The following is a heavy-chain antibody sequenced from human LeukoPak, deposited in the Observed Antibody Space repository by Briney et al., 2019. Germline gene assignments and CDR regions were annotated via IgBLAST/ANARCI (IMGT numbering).Heavy chain of an antibody. CDR2: IYHSGST. Sequence: SETLSLTCTVSGGSISSSSYYWGWIRQPPGKGLEWIGSIYHSGSTYYNPSLKSRVTISVDTSKNQFSLKLSSVTAADTAVYYCARAYPYDSEPNWFDPWGQGTLVTVSS. V-gene: IGHV4-39*07. J-gene: IGHJ5*02. CDR1: GGSISSSSYY. CDR3: ARAYPYDSEPNWFDP. D-gene: IGHD3-22*01.